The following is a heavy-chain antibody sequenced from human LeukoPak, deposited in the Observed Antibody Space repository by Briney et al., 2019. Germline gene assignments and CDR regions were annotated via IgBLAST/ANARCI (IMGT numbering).Heavy chain of an antibody. CDR3: ARGRGAFDI. Sequence: SETLSLTCAVYGGSFSGYYWSWIRQPPGKGLEWIGEINHSGSTNYNPSLKSRVNISVDTSKNQFSLKLSSVTAADTAVYYCARGRGAFDIWGQGTMVTVSS. CDR2: INHSGST. CDR1: GGSFSGYY. J-gene: IGHJ3*02. V-gene: IGHV4-34*01.